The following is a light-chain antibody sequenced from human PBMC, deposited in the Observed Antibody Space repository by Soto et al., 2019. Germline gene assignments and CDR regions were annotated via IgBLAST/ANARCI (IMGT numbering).Light chain of an antibody. Sequence: DIPMTQSPSSLSASVGCRFNITCRASQSISFYLNSYQQKPGKAPKLLIYSSSNLQSGVPSRFSGSGSGTDFTLTISRLETEDFAVYYCQQYGSSHTWTFGHGTQVDIK. CDR2: SSS. CDR3: QQYGSSHTWT. V-gene: IGKV1-39*01. CDR1: QSISFY. J-gene: IGKJ1*01.